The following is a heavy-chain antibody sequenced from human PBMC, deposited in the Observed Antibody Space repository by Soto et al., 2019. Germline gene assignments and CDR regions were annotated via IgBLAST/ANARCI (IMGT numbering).Heavy chain of an antibody. CDR1: GGSISNYF. CDR3: ARGPETYYMDV. CDR2: IFNSGST. J-gene: IGHJ6*03. V-gene: IGHV4-59*01. Sequence: QVQLQESGPGLVKSSETLSLTCRVSGGSISNYFWSWIRQPPGKGLEWIGYIFNSGSTIYSPSLNSRVTLTLDTSKHQFSLRLGSVTVADTAIYACARGPETYYMDVWGKGTTVTVSS.